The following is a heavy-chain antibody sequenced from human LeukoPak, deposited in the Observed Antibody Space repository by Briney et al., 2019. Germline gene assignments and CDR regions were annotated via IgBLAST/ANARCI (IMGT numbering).Heavy chain of an antibody. V-gene: IGHV3-33*08. CDR2: VWDDSNTR. Sequence: GGSLRLSCAASGFTFSDYYMTWIRQAPGKGLEWVAVVWDDSNTRYYVDSVKGRFTISRDNSRNILFLQMSSLRAEDAAVYYCTRDERRRQFDNWGQGTMVTVSS. CDR3: TRDERRRQFDN. J-gene: IGHJ3*02. CDR1: GFTFSDYY.